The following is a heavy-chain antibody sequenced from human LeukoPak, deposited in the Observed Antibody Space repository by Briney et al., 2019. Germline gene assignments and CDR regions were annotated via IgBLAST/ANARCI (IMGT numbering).Heavy chain of an antibody. D-gene: IGHD4-17*01. J-gene: IGHJ4*02. CDR1: GFTFSSYA. CDR3: AKSTTVTTPFDY. V-gene: IGHV3-23*01. Sequence: PGGSLRLSFAAPGFTFSSYAMSWVRQAPGKGLEWVSGISGNGGSTYYADSVKGRFTVSRDNSENTLFLQMNSLRAEDTAVYYCAKSTTVTTPFDYWGQGTLVTVSS. CDR2: ISGNGGST.